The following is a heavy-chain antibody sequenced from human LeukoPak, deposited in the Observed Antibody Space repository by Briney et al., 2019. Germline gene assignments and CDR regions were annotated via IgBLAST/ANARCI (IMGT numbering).Heavy chain of an antibody. D-gene: IGHD3-22*01. J-gene: IGHJ4*02. CDR2: ISGSGGST. CDR3: AKWDYYDSSGFGQYYFDY. CDR1: GFIFSSYA. Sequence: GGSLRLSCAASGFIFSSYAMSWVRQAPGKGLEWVSAISGSGGSTYYADSVKGRFTISRDNSKNTLYLQMNSLRAEDTAVYYCAKWDYYDSSGFGQYYFDYWGQGTLVTVSS. V-gene: IGHV3-23*01.